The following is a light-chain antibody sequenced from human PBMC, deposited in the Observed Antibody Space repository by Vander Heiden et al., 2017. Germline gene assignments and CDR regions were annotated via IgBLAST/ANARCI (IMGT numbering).Light chain of an antibody. CDR3: SSYTSSSTVV. J-gene: IGLJ2*01. CDR2: DVS. Sequence: QSALTQPASVSGSPGQSLTISCPGTSSDVGGDNYVSWYQQHPGKATKLMIYDVSNRPSGVANRFSGSKSGNTASLTISGLQAEDEADYYCSSYTSSSTVVFGGGTKLTVL. CDR1: SSDVGGDNY. V-gene: IGLV2-14*03.